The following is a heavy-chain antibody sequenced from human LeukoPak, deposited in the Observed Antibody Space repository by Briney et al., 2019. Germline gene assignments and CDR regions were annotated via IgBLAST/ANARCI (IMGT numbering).Heavy chain of an antibody. CDR2: IFHSGSS. V-gene: IGHV4-30-2*01. Sequence: SQTLSLTCTVSGGSISSGGHYWNWIRQPPGKGLELIGYIFHSGSSYYNPSLKSRVTISVDRSKNQFSLNLSSVTAADTAVYYCARARSPPIRGYSYGPRGISFDYWGQGTLVTVSS. CDR1: GGSISSGGHY. CDR3: ARARSPPIRGYSYGPRGISFDY. D-gene: IGHD5-18*01. J-gene: IGHJ4*02.